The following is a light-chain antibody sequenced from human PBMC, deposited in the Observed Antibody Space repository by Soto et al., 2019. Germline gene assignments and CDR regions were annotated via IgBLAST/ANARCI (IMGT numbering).Light chain of an antibody. CDR3: QAYDSSLRAVV. Sequence: QLVLTQPPSLSGAPGQRVTISCTGTSSNIGASFGVHWYQQLPGTAPQLLIYGNTNRPSGVPDRISGSKAGTSASLAISGLQAEDEADYYCQAYDSSLRAVVFGGGTKVTVL. J-gene: IGLJ3*02. V-gene: IGLV1-40*01. CDR1: SSNIGASFG. CDR2: GNT.